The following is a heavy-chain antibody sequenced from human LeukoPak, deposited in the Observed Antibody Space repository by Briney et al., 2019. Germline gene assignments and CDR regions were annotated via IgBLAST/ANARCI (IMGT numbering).Heavy chain of an antibody. CDR1: GFTFSSYS. CDR2: ISSSSTYI. Sequence: PGGSLRLSCAASGFTFSSYSMNWVRQASGKGLEWVSYISSSSTYIYFGDSVKGRFTISRDNAKKSLYLQMDSLRAEDTATYYCARTYYFASGTSHHFDNWGQGTLVTVSS. V-gene: IGHV3-21*05. D-gene: IGHD3-10*01. J-gene: IGHJ4*02. CDR3: ARTYYFASGTSHHFDN.